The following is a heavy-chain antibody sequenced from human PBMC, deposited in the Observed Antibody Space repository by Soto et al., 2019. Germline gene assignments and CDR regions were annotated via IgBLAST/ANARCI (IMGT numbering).Heavy chain of an antibody. V-gene: IGHV4-31*03. J-gene: IGHJ4*02. CDR3: AREVDY. Sequence: QVQLQESGPGLVKPSQTLSLTCTVSGDSISSGGYFWSCIRQHTEKGLEWIGYIYDSGSTNYNPSLKSRATISVDTSKNQFSLNLSSVTAADTAVYYCAREVDYWGQGTLVTVSS. CDR1: GDSISSGGYF. CDR2: IYDSGST.